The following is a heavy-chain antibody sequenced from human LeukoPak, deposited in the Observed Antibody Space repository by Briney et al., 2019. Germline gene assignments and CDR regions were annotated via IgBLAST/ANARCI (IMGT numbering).Heavy chain of an antibody. J-gene: IGHJ6*02. CDR1: GFTFSSYA. CDR2: ISYDGSNK. D-gene: IGHD2-2*02. CDR3: ARDLRPIGMDV. Sequence: TGGSLRLSCAASGFTFSSYAMHWVRQAPGKGLEWVAVISYDGSNKYYADSVKGRFTISRDNSKNTLYLQMNSLRAEDTAVYYCARDLRPIGMDVWGQGTTVTVSS. V-gene: IGHV3-30*04.